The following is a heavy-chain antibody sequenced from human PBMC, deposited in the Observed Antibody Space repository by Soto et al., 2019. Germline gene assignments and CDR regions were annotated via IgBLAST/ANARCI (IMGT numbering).Heavy chain of an antibody. D-gene: IGHD2-8*01. Sequence: GGSLRLSCAASGFTVSSNYMSWVRQAPGKGLEWVSVIYSGGSTYYADSVKGRFTISRDNSKNTLYLQMNSLRAEDTAVYYCARGVSKLRLYFDYWGQGTLVTVSS. CDR2: IYSGGST. V-gene: IGHV3-66*01. J-gene: IGHJ4*02. CDR3: ARGVSKLRLYFDY. CDR1: GFTVSSNY.